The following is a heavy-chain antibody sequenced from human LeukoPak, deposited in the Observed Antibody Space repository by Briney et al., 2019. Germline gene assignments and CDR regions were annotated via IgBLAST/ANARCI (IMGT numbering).Heavy chain of an antibody. D-gene: IGHD6-13*01. CDR1: GGSISSYY. CDR3: ARLYSSSWYFDY. J-gene: IGHJ4*02. Sequence: SETLSLTCTVSGGSISSYYWSWIRHPPGKGLEWNRYINYSGSTNYNPSLKGRVTISLDTSKNKFSLKLSSVTAADTAVYYCARLYSSSWYFDYWGQGTLVTVSS. CDR2: INYSGST. V-gene: IGHV4-59*08.